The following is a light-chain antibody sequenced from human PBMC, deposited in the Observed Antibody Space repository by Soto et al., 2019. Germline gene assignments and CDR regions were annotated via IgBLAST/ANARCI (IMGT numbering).Light chain of an antibody. CDR1: QSVGRSS. CDR2: DAS. J-gene: IGKJ5*01. CDR3: QQYGTAPIT. V-gene: IGKV3-20*01. Sequence: EVVLTQSPGTLSLSTGDTATLSCRASQSVGRSSLAWYQQTPGQAPRLLVSDASSRATGIPDRFSGSASGTDFTLTISRLEPEDSAMYYCQQYGTAPITFGQGTRLEI.